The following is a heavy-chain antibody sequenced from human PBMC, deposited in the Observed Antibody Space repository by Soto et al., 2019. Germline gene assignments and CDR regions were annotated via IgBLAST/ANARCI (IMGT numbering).Heavy chain of an antibody. Sequence: QVQLQESGPGLVKPSQTLSLTCTVSGGSISSGGYYWSWIRQHPGKGLEWIGYIYYSGSTYYNPSXKNRVPRAVXTXXXPXXLKLSSVTAADTAVYYCARDTATDSGVYYYHGMDVWGQGTTVTVSS. J-gene: IGHJ6*02. CDR3: ARDTATDSGVYYYHGMDV. V-gene: IGHV4-31*03. CDR2: IYYSGST. D-gene: IGHD4-4*01. CDR1: GGSISSGGYY.